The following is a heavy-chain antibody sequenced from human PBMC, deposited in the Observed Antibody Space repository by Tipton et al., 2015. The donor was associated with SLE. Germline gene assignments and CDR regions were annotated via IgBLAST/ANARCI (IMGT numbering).Heavy chain of an antibody. D-gene: IGHD1-26*01. CDR2: IYYTGST. CDR1: GGSISSYY. CDR3: ARVSGDQESIYFDY. J-gene: IGHJ4*02. V-gene: IGHV4-59*08. Sequence: LRLSCTVSGGSISSYYWSWIRQAPGKGLEWIGYIYYTGSTNYNPSLKSRVTISVDTSNNQFSLSLRSVAVADAAMYFCARVSGDQESIYFDYWGQGILVTVSS.